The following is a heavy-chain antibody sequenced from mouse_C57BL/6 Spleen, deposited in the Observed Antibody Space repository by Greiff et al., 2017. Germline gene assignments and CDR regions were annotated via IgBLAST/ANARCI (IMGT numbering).Heavy chain of an antibody. CDR3: AIESWDGFAY. CDR1: GYTFTDYN. CDR2: INPNNGGT. D-gene: IGHD4-1*01. V-gene: IGHV1-22*01. Sequence: VQLQQPGPELVKPGASVKMSCKASGYTFTDYNMHWVKQSHGKSLEWIGYINPNNGGTSYNQKFKGKATLTVNKSSSTAYMELRSLTSEDSAVYYCAIESWDGFAYWGQGTLVTVSA. J-gene: IGHJ3*01.